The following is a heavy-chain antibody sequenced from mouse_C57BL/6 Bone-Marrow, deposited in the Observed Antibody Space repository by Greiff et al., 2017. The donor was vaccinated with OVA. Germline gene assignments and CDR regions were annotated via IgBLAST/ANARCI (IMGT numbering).Heavy chain of an antibody. V-gene: IGHV5-6*01. CDR3: TRHADYGSSLYYAMDY. CDR2: ISSGGSYT. CDR1: GFTFSSYG. J-gene: IGHJ4*01. D-gene: IGHD1-1*01. Sequence: EVQLVESVGDLVKPGGSLKLSCAASGFTFSSYGMSWVRQTPDKRLEWVATISSGGSYTYYPDSVKGRFTISRDNAKNTLYLQMSSLKSEDTAMYYCTRHADYGSSLYYAMDYWGQGTSVTVSS.